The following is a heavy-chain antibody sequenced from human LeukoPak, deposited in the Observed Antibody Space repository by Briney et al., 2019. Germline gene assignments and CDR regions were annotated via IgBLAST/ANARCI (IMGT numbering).Heavy chain of an antibody. CDR2: INHSGST. Sequence: SETLSLTCAVYGGSFSGYYWSWIRQPPGRGLEWIGEINHSGSTNYNPSLKSRVTISVDTSKNKFSLKLSSVAGADTAVYYCARVYGDYVGNDYWGQGTLVTVSS. CDR1: GGSFSGYY. D-gene: IGHD4-17*01. J-gene: IGHJ4*02. V-gene: IGHV4-34*01. CDR3: ARVYGDYVGNDY.